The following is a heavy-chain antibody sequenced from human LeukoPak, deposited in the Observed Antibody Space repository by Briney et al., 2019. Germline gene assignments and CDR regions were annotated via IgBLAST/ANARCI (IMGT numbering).Heavy chain of an antibody. J-gene: IGHJ4*02. CDR3: ARDQTITFGGVTDY. Sequence: GGSLRLSCAASGFTFSSYGMHWVRQAPGKGLEWVAFIRYDGSNKYYADSVKGRFTISRDNSKNTLYLHVNSLRPDDTAVYYCARDQTITFGGVTDYWGQGTLVTVSS. CDR2: IRYDGSNK. D-gene: IGHD3-16*01. CDR1: GFTFSSYG. V-gene: IGHV3-30*02.